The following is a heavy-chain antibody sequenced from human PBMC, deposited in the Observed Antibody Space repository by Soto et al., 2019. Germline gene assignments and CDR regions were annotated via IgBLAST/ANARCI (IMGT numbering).Heavy chain of an antibody. CDR2: INPSGGST. Sequence: ASVKVSCKASGYTFTSYYMHWVRQAPGQGLEWMGIINPSGGSTSYAQKFQGRVTMTRDTSTSTVYMELSSLRSEDTAVYYCARYGRDCSSTSCYGGYWGQGTLVTVSS. CDR1: GYTFTSYY. D-gene: IGHD2-2*01. J-gene: IGHJ4*02. CDR3: ARYGRDCSSTSCYGGY. V-gene: IGHV1-46*01.